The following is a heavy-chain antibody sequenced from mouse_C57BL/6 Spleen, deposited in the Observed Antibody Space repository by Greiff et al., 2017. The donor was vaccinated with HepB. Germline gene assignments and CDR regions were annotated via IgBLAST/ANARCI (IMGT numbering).Heavy chain of an antibody. D-gene: IGHD1-1*01. CDR2: IYPRDGST. CDR1: GYTFTSYD. CDR3: ARWAHYYGSSYRYFDV. J-gene: IGHJ1*03. Sequence: VQLVESGPELVKPGASVKLSCKASGYTFTSYDINWVKQRPGQGLEWIGWIYPRDGSTKYNEKFKGKATLTVDTSSSTAYMELHSLTSEDSAVYFCARWAHYYGSSYRYFDVWGTGTTVTVSS. V-gene: IGHV1-85*01.